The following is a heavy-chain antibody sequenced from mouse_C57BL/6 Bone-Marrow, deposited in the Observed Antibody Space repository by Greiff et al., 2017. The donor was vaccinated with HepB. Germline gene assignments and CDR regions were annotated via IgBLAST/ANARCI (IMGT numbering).Heavy chain of an antibody. D-gene: IGHD2-4*01. J-gene: IGHJ3*01. Sequence: VQLKESGAELVRPGASVKLSCTASGFNIKDDYMHWVKQRPEQGLEWIGWIDPENGDTEYASKFQGKATITADTSSNTAYLQLSSLTSEDTAVYYCTCYDYDFFAYWGQGTLVTVSA. V-gene: IGHV14-4*01. CDR1: GFNIKDDY. CDR2: IDPENGDT. CDR3: TCYDYDFFAY.